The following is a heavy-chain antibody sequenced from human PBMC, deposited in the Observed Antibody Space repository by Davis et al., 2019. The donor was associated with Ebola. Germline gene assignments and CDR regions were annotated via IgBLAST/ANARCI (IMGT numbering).Heavy chain of an antibody. CDR2: IYYSGNT. Sequence: MPSETLSLTCAVSGGSISSGSYSWSWIRQPPGKGLEWIGNIYYSGNTFYSPSLKSRVTISVDTSKNQFSLKLSSVTAADTAVYYCARQGDNWNHYGMDVWGKGTTVTVSS. V-gene: IGHV4-30-2*03. CDR3: ARQGDNWNHYGMDV. D-gene: IGHD1-20*01. J-gene: IGHJ6*04. CDR1: GGSISSGSYS.